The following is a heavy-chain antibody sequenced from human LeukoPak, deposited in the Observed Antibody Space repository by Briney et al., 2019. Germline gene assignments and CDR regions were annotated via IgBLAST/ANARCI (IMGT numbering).Heavy chain of an antibody. Sequence: GGSLRLSCAGSGFTFSSYSMNWVRQAPGKGLEWVSYISSSSTTIYHAASVKGRFTISRDNAKNSLYLQMNSLRDDDTAVYYCATYAVAGTEYWGQGTLLTVSS. CDR1: GFTFSSYS. J-gene: IGHJ4*02. CDR2: ISSSSTTI. CDR3: ATYAVAGTEY. D-gene: IGHD6-19*01. V-gene: IGHV3-48*02.